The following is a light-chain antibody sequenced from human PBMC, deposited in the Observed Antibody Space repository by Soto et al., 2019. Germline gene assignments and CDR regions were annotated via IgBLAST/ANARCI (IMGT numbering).Light chain of an antibody. J-gene: IGKJ4*01. CDR2: AAP. CDR3: QKDNSAPRT. CDR1: QGLSNY. V-gene: IGKV1-27*01. Sequence: DTQRTQSPSSLSASVGDRGTITCRASQGLSNYLAWYQQKPGKVPKLLIYAAPTLPSGVPSRFSGSGSGTDFTLTISSLQPGDFATYSCQKDNSAPRTFGGGTKVEIK.